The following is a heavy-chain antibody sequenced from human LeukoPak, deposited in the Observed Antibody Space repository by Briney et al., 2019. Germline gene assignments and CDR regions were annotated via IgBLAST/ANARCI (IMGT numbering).Heavy chain of an antibody. J-gene: IGHJ4*02. Sequence: PSETLSLTCAVSGYSISSGYYWGWIRPPPGKGLEWIGTIYRSGSTYYNSPSLKSRVTISADTSKNQFSLKLSSVTAADTAVYYCARGATTAFYFDYWGQGTLVTVSS. CDR3: ARGATTAFYFDY. V-gene: IGHV4-38-2*01. CDR1: GYSISSGYY. CDR2: IYRSGST. D-gene: IGHD1-26*01.